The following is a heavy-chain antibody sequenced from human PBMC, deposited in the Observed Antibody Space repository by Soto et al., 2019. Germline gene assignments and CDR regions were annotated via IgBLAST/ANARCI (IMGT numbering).Heavy chain of an antibody. V-gene: IGHV1-69*02. J-gene: IGHJ2*01. CDR1: GGTFSSYT. Sequence: QVQLVQSGAEVKKPGSSVNVSCKASGGTFSSYTISWVRQAPGQGLEWMGRIIPILGIANYAQKFQGRVTITADKSTSTAYMELSSLRSEDTAVYYCARSAVGYWYFDLWGRGTLVTVSS. CDR2: IIPILGIA. CDR3: ARSAVGYWYFDL.